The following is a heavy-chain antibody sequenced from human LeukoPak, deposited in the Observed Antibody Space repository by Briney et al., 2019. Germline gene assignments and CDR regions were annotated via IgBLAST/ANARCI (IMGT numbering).Heavy chain of an antibody. CDR1: GFTFSSYG. Sequence: GGSLRLSCAASGFTFSSYGMHWVRQAPGKGLEWVAVISYDGSNKYYADSVKGRFTISRDNAKNSLYLQMNSLRAEDTAVYYCARDYSSSSLSNWGQGTLVTVSS. CDR2: ISYDGSNK. D-gene: IGHD6-6*01. CDR3: ARDYSSSSLSN. J-gene: IGHJ4*02. V-gene: IGHV3-30*03.